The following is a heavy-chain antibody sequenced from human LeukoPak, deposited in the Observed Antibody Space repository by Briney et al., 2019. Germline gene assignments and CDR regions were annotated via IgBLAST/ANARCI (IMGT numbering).Heavy chain of an antibody. J-gene: IGHJ4*02. CDR2: IYHSGST. D-gene: IGHD5-12*01. CDR3: ARTVARPYYFDY. Sequence: SQTLSLTCTVSGGSISSGGYYWSWIRQPPGKGLEWIGYIYHSGSTYYNPSLKSRVTISVDRSKNQFSLKLSSVTAADTAVYYCARTVARPYYFDYWGQGTLVTVSS. V-gene: IGHV4-30-2*01. CDR1: GGSISSGGYY.